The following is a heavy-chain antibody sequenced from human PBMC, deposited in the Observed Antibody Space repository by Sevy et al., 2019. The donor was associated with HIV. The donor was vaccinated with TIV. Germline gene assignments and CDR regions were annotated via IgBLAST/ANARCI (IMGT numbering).Heavy chain of an antibody. J-gene: IGHJ4*02. Sequence: ASVKVSCKTSGYSFCGYNMHWVRQAPGQGLEWMGRMNPTSGGTKFAEMFQGRVTMTRDMSISTAYMELSSLRSDDTAVYYCVRVPAAAGTRGYFDYWGQGTLVTVSS. D-gene: IGHD6-13*01. V-gene: IGHV1-2*06. CDR3: VRVPAAAGTRGYFDY. CDR1: GYSFCGYN. CDR2: MNPTSGGT.